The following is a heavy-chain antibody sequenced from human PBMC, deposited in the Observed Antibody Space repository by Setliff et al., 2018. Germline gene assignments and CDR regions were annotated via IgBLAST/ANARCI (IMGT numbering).Heavy chain of an antibody. CDR2: IYHSGST. Sequence: SETLSLTCAVSGGSISSSNWWSWVRQPPGKGLEWIGEIYHSGSTNYNPSLKSKNQFSLKLSSVTAADTAVYYCARDWRDYGAMGYWGQGTLVTVSS. D-gene: IGHD4-17*01. V-gene: IGHV4-4*02. J-gene: IGHJ4*02. CDR3: ARDWRDYGAMGY. CDR1: GGSISSSNW.